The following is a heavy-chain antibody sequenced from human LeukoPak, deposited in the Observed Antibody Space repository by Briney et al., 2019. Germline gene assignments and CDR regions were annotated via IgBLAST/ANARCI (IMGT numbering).Heavy chain of an antibody. V-gene: IGHV3-23*01. CDR1: GFTFSTYS. D-gene: IGHD6-19*01. Sequence: GGSLRLSCAASGFTFSTYSMTWVRQAPGKGLECVSSIYPNGDSTFYADSVKGRFTISRDNSKNTLYLQMSSLRTEDTAIYYCAKEAVPDSGWDLDYWGQGTLVTVSS. CDR2: IYPNGDST. CDR3: AKEAVPDSGWDLDY. J-gene: IGHJ4*02.